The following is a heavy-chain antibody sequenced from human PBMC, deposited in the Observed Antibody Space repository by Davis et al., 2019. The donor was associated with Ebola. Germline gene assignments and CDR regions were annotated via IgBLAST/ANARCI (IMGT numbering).Heavy chain of an antibody. D-gene: IGHD3-10*01. CDR2: IYYSGST. V-gene: IGHV4-59*12. CDR3: ARDYGSGSYYSGAFDI. Sequence: MPSETLSLTCTVSGGSISSYYWSWIRQPPGKGLEWIGYIYYSGSTNYNPSLKSRVTISVDTSKNQFSLKLSSVTAADTAVYYCARDYGSGSYYSGAFDIWGQGTMVTVSS. J-gene: IGHJ3*02. CDR1: GGSISSYY.